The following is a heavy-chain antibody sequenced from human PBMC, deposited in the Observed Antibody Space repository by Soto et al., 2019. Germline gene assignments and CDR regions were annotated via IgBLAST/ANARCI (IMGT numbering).Heavy chain of an antibody. J-gene: IGHJ4*02. V-gene: IGHV2-5*02. CDR3: AHSPPTAMVLSFDY. Sequence: QITLKESGPTLVKPTQTLTLTCTFSGFSLSTSGVGVGWIRQPPGKALEWLALIYWDDDKRYSPSLKSRLTITKDTSKNVVVLTMTSMDPVDTATYYCAHSPPTAMVLSFDYWGQGTLVTVSS. CDR1: GFSLSTSGVG. CDR2: IYWDDDK. D-gene: IGHD5-18*01.